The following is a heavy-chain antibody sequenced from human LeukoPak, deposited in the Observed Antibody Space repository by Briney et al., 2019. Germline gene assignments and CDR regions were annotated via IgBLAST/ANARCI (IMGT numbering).Heavy chain of an antibody. CDR3: ARRRWQHSYNAFDI. J-gene: IGHJ3*02. CDR1: GGSISNDY. D-gene: IGHD5-24*01. Sequence: PSETLSLTCTVSGGSISNDYWSWMRQPPGKGLEWIGYIYYRGTTDYNSSLKSRVTISVDTSRNQFSLKLNSVTATDTAVYYCARRRWQHSYNAFDIWGQGTMVTVSS. CDR2: IYYRGTT. V-gene: IGHV4-59*01.